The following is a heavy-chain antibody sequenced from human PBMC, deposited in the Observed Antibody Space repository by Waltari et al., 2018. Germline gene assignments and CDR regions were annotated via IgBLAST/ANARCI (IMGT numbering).Heavy chain of an antibody. Sequence: QVQLQESGPGLVKPSETLSLTCTVSGGSISSYYWSWIRQPPGKGLEWIGYIYYSGSTNYNPSLKSRVTISVDTSKNQFSLKLSSVTAADTAVYYCASSSSPYYYYYMDVWGKGTTVTISS. CDR2: IYYSGST. CDR1: GGSISSYY. D-gene: IGHD6-19*01. J-gene: IGHJ6*03. V-gene: IGHV4-59*01. CDR3: ASSSSPYYYYYMDV.